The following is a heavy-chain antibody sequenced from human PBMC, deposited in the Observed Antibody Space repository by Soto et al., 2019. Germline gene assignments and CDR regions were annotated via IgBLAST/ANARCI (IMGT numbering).Heavy chain of an antibody. CDR2: INAANGNP. V-gene: IGHV1-3*05. D-gene: IGHD3-3*01. CDR1: GYTFTTYT. J-gene: IGHJ5*02. CDR3: AREGYNFWFFDP. Sequence: QVQLVQSGAEEKKPGASVKVSCRASGYTFTTYTIHWVRQAPGQGLEWMGWINAANGNPEYSQKFQGRLTITRDTSATTAYMELSSLRSEDTAVYYCAREGYNFWFFDPWGQGTLVTVSS.